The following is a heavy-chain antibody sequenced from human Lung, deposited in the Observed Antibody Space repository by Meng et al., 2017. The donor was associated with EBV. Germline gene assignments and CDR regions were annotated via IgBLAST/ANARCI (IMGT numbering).Heavy chain of an antibody. Sequence: QVELVESGVGVVQPGRSLRLSCAASGFTFSSYAMHWVRQAPGKGLEWVAVISYDGSNKYYADSVKGRFTISRDNSKNTLYLQMNSLRAEDTAVYYCARDRVQLWFSWGQGTLVTVSS. CDR1: GFTFSSYA. CDR2: ISYDGSNK. V-gene: IGHV3-30-3*01. CDR3: ARDRVQLWFS. J-gene: IGHJ5*02. D-gene: IGHD5-18*01.